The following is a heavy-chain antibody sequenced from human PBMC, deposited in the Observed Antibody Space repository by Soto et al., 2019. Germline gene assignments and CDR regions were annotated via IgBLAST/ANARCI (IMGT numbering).Heavy chain of an antibody. D-gene: IGHD2-2*01. CDR2: IYYSGST. V-gene: IGHV4-39*01. J-gene: IGHJ3*02. CDR1: DGSLSSISYY. CDR3: ASPNVPSAFDI. Sequence: QLQLQESGPGLVKPSETLSLTCTVSDGSLSSISYYWDWIRQPPGKGLEWIGSIYYSGSTYYNPSRNSRVTIAVDTSKNQFSLRLSSVTASDTAVYYGASPNVPSAFDIGGQGTMVTVSA.